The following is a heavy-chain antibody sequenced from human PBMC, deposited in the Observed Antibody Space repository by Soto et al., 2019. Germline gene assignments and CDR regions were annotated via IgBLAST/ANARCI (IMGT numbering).Heavy chain of an antibody. CDR2: IYYSGST. D-gene: IGHD5-18*01. J-gene: IGHJ6*02. CDR3: FCIFSGGYSYDFYYYGMDV. CDR1: GGSISSSSYY. V-gene: IGHV4-39*01. Sequence: SETLSLTCTVSGGSISSSSYYWGWIRLPPGKGLEWIGSIYYSGSTYYNPSLKSRVTISVDTSKNQFSLKLSSVTAADTAVYFCFCIFSGGYSYDFYYYGMDVWGQGTTVTVSS.